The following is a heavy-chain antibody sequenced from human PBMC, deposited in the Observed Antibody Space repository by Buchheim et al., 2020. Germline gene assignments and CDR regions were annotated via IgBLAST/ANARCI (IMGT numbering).Heavy chain of an antibody. CDR2: ISGSGDST. D-gene: IGHD3-22*01. CDR1: GFTFSNFA. J-gene: IGHJ3*02. Sequence: EVQLLESGGGLVQTGGSLRLYCAASGFTFSNFAMGWVRQGPGKGLEWVSAISGSGDSTFYADSVKGRFTISRDSSKNQLSLQMNSLRAEDTAVYYCAKDPNYYDNTYAFDIWGQGT. V-gene: IGHV3-23*01. CDR3: AKDPNYYDNTYAFDI.